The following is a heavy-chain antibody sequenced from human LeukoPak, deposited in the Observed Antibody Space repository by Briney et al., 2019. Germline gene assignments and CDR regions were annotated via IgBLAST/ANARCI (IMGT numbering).Heavy chain of an antibody. Sequence: ASVKVSCKASGYTFTSYGISWVRQAPGQGLEWMGWINPNSGGTNYAQKFQGWVTMTRDTPISTAYMELSRLRSDDTAVYYCARGTGIPHNWFDPWGQGTLVTVSS. CDR1: GYTFTSYG. CDR2: INPNSGGT. J-gene: IGHJ5*02. CDR3: ARGTGIPHNWFDP. D-gene: IGHD7-27*01. V-gene: IGHV1-2*04.